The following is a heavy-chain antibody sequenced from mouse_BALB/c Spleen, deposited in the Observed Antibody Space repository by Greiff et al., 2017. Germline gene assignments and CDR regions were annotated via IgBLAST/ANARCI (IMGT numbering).Heavy chain of an antibody. CDR1: GFTFSSYG. J-gene: IGHJ4*01. V-gene: IGHV5-6*01. D-gene: IGHD2-10*02. CDR3: ARLGYGNYEAMDY. CDR2: ISSGGSYT. Sequence: EVKLVESGGDLVKPGGSLKLSCAASGFTFSSYGMSWVRQTPDKRLEWVATISSGGSYTYYPDSVKGRFTISRDNAKNTLYLQMSSLKSEDTAMYYCARLGYGNYEAMDYWGQGTSVIVSS.